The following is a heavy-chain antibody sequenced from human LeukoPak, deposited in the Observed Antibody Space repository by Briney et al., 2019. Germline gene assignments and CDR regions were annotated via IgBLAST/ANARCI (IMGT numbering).Heavy chain of an antibody. CDR2: ISSDGGST. J-gene: IGHJ4*02. D-gene: IGHD5-12*01. CDR3: VKRSYSGTYYYDY. V-gene: IGHV3-64D*06. CDR1: GFTFSSYA. Sequence: GGSLRLSCSASGFTFSSYAMHWVRQAPGKGLEYVSSISSDGGSTYYADSVKGRFTISRDNSKNTLYLQMSSLRAEDMAVFYCVKRSYSGTYYYDYWGQGTLVTVS.